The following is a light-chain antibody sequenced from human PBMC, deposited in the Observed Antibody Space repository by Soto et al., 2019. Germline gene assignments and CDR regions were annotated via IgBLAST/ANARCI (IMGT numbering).Light chain of an antibody. J-gene: IGKJ1*01. CDR2: GAS. CDR3: QQYNNGPPKAGT. Sequence: EIVMTQSPATLSVSPGERATLSCRASQSVSSNLAWYQQKPGQAPRLLIYGASTRSTGIPARFSGSGSGTECTLTISRLRSEDVADYDCQQYNNGPPKAGTFGQGTKVEIK. CDR1: QSVSSN. V-gene: IGKV3-15*01.